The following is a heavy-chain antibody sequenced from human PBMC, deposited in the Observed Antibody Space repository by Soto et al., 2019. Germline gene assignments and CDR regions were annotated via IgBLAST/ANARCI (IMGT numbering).Heavy chain of an antibody. V-gene: IGHV1-2*02. Sequence: ASVKVCCKASGYTFTSYYMHWVRQAPGQGLEWMGWINPNSGGTNYAQKFQGRVTMTRDTSISTAYMELSRLRSDDTAVYYCARRKGDYYDSSGYHYYFDYWGQGTLVTVYS. J-gene: IGHJ4*02. CDR1: GYTFTSYY. CDR3: ARRKGDYYDSSGYHYYFDY. CDR2: INPNSGGT. D-gene: IGHD3-22*01.